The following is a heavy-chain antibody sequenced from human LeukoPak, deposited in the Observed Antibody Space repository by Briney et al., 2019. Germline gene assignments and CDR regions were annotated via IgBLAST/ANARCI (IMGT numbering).Heavy chain of an antibody. D-gene: IGHD2/OR15-2a*01. CDR3: AKGRSDREYYFDY. CDR2: IRYDGSNK. V-gene: IGHV3-30*02. J-gene: IGHJ4*02. CDR1: GFTFSSYG. Sequence: GGSLRLSCAASGFTFSSYGMHWVRQAPGKGLEWVAFIRYDGSNKYYADSVKGRFTISRDNSKNTLYLQMNSLRAEDTAVYYCAKGRSDREYYFDYWGQGTLVTVSS.